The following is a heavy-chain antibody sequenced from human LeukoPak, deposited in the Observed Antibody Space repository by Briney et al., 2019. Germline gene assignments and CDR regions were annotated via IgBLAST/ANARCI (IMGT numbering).Heavy chain of an antibody. J-gene: IGHJ4*02. CDR2: ISGSGGST. CDR3: AKGHEVLTIFVVIDYFDY. V-gene: IGHV3-23*01. Sequence: PGGSLRLSCAASGFTFSSYAMSWVRQAPGKGLEWVSAISGSGGSTYYADSVKGRFTISRDNSKNTLYLQMNSLRAEDTAVYYCAKGHEVLTIFVVIDYFDYWGQGTLVTVSS. CDR1: GFTFSSYA. D-gene: IGHD3-3*01.